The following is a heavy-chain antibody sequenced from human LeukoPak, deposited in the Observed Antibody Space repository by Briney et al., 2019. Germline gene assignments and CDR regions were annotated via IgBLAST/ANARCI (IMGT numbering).Heavy chain of an antibody. D-gene: IGHD6-13*01. Sequence: GGSLRLSCAASGFTLSSYNMKWVRQAPGKGLEWVSSISWRNIDIEYADSVKGRFTISRDNSKNTLYLQMNSLRAEDTAVYYCAKVPQLVPSYYFDYWGQGTLVTVSS. V-gene: IGHV3-21*04. J-gene: IGHJ4*02. CDR3: AKVPQLVPSYYFDY. CDR1: GFTLSSYN. CDR2: ISWRNIDI.